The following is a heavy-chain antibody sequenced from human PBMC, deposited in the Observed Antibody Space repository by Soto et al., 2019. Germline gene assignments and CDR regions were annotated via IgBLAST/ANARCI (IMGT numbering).Heavy chain of an antibody. J-gene: IGHJ4*02. V-gene: IGHV3-23*01. Sequence: GGSLRLSCAASGFTFSSYAMSWVRQAPGKGLEWVSAISGSGGSTYYADSVKGRFTISRDNSKNTLYLQMNSLRAEDTAVYYCAKDGVSAVTPYYFDYWGQGTLVTVSS. CDR1: GFTFSSYA. CDR3: AKDGVSAVTPYYFDY. D-gene: IGHD3-10*01. CDR2: ISGSGGST.